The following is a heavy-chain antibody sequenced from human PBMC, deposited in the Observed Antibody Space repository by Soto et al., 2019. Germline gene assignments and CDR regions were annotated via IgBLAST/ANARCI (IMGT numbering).Heavy chain of an antibody. J-gene: IGHJ4*02. D-gene: IGHD2-8*01. V-gene: IGHV3-30*18. Sequence: QVQLVESGGGVVQPGRSLRLSCAASGFTFSSYGMHWVRQAPGKGLERVAVISYDGSNKYYADSVKGRFTISRDNSKNTLYLQMNSLRAEDTAVYYCAKDNGDYFDYWGQGTLVTVSS. CDR1: GFTFSSYG. CDR2: ISYDGSNK. CDR3: AKDNGDYFDY.